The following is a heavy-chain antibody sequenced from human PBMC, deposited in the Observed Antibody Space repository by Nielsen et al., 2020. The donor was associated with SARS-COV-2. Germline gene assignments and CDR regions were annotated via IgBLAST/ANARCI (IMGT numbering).Heavy chain of an antibody. CDR3: AKDWLSYDILTGSDY. D-gene: IGHD3-9*01. Sequence: GESLKISCAASGFTVSGNYMSWVRQAPGKGLEWVSVFHSGGSTNYADSVKGRFTISRDDSKNTLYLQMNNLRAEDTAVYYCAKDWLSYDILTGSDYWGQGTLVTVSS. J-gene: IGHJ4*02. V-gene: IGHV3-66*01. CDR1: GFTVSGNY. CDR2: FHSGGST.